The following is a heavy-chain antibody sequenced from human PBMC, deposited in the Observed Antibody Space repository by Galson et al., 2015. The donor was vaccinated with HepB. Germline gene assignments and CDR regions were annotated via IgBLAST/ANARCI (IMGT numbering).Heavy chain of an antibody. Sequence: SLRLSCAASGFTFSSYWMHWVRQAPGKGLVWVSRINSDGSSTSYADSVKGRFTISRGNAKNTLYLQMNSLRAEDTAVYCCAVIAAAGYNWHFDLWGRGTLVTVSS. V-gene: IGHV3-74*01. CDR2: INSDGSST. J-gene: IGHJ2*01. CDR1: GFTFSSYW. CDR3: AVIAAAGYNWHFDL. D-gene: IGHD6-13*01.